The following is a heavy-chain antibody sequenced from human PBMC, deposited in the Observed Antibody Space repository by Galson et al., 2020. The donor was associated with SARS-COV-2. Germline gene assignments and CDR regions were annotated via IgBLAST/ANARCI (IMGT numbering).Heavy chain of an antibody. CDR3: ARGPGSPIYGDYVLDY. V-gene: IGHV3-11*05. D-gene: IGHD4-17*01. Sequence: GGSLRLSCAASGFTFSDYYMSWICQAPGKGLEWVSYISSSSSYTNYADSVKGRFTISRDNAKNSLYLQMNSLRAEDTAVYYCARGPGSPIYGDYVLDYWGQGTLVTVSS. CDR2: ISSSSSYT. CDR1: GFTFSDYY. J-gene: IGHJ4*02.